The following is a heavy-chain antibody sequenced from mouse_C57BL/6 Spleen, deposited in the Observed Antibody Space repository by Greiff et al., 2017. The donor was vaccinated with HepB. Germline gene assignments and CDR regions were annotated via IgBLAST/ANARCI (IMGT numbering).Heavy chain of an antibody. J-gene: IGHJ3*01. Sequence: EVQGVESGGDLVKPGGSLKLSCAASGFTFSSYGMSWVRQTPDKRLEWVATISSGGSYTYYPDSVKGRFTISRDNAKNTLYLQMSSLKSEDTAMYYCARHDYYDYDAWFAYWGQGTLVTVSA. CDR2: ISSGGSYT. V-gene: IGHV5-6*01. D-gene: IGHD2-4*01. CDR3: ARHDYYDYDAWFAY. CDR1: GFTFSSYG.